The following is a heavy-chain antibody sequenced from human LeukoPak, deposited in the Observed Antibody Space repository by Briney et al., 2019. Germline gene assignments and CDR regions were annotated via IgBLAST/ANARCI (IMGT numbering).Heavy chain of an antibody. CDR3: ARSPAGDAWPPAYYMDV. Sequence: GGSLRLSCAASEFSFSTYWMSWVRQAPGKGLEWLANIKEDGTEKYYVGSVKGRFTISRDNAKKSLYLQMNSLRDDDTAVYFCARSPAGDAWPPAYYMDVWGKGTTVTVSS. D-gene: IGHD3-10*01. CDR2: IKEDGTEK. J-gene: IGHJ6*03. CDR1: EFSFSTYW. V-gene: IGHV3-7*01.